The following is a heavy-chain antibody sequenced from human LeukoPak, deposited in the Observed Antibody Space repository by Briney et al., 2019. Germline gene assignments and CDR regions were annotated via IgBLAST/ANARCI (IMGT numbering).Heavy chain of an antibody. D-gene: IGHD1-26*01. V-gene: IGHV1-8*03. CDR1: GYTFTSYD. CDR2: MNPHSGNT. Sequence: ASVKVSCKASGYTFTSYDINWVRQATGQGLEWMGWMNPHSGNTGYAQKFQGRVTITRNTSISTAYMELSSLRSEDTAVYYCARGLLSGSYYETLSDAFDIWGQGTMVTVSS. CDR3: ARGLLSGSYYETLSDAFDI. J-gene: IGHJ3*02.